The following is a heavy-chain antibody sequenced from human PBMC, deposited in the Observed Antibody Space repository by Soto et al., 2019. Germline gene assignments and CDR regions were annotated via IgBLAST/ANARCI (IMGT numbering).Heavy chain of an antibody. J-gene: IGHJ4*02. Sequence: GGSLRLSCAASGFTVSSNYMSWVRQAPGKGLEWVSVIYSGGSTYYADSVKGRFTISRDNSKNTLYLQMNSLRAEDTAVYYCAIAYVGYVFDYWGQGTLVTVSS. CDR2: IYSGGST. CDR3: AIAYVGYVFDY. V-gene: IGHV3-53*01. CDR1: GFTVSSNY. D-gene: IGHD2-2*01.